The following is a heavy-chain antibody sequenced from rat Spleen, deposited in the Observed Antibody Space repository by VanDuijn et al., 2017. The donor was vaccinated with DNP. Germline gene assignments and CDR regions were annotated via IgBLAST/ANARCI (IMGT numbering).Heavy chain of an antibody. CDR3: ERLRLEWEVRAMDD. V-gene: IGHV3-1*01. Sequence: EVLLQESGLALVKPSQSRPLSCSVTGYSITSNYWGGIRKFPGSEMEWIGHISYVGRTRDNPSLKSRMSITRDTSKNQCFLQLNSLTTEDTATYYCERLRLEWEVRAMDDWGQGTSVTVSS. CDR1: GYSITSNY. D-gene: IGHD1-1*01. J-gene: IGHJ4*01. CDR2: ISYVGRT.